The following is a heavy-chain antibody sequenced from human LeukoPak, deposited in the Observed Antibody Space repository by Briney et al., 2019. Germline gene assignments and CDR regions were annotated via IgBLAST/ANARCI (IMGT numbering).Heavy chain of an antibody. J-gene: IGHJ4*02. Sequence: GGSLRLSCAASGFTFSSYAMSWVRQAPGKGLEWVSAISGSGGSTYYADSVKGRFTISGDNSKNTLYLQMNSLRAEDTAVYYCAKVRPDYIWGSYQYYFDYWGQGTLVTVSS. CDR2: ISGSGGST. CDR1: GFTFSSYA. D-gene: IGHD3-16*01. V-gene: IGHV3-23*01. CDR3: AKVRPDYIWGSYQYYFDY.